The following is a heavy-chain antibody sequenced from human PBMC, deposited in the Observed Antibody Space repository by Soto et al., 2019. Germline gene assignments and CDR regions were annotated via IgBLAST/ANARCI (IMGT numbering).Heavy chain of an antibody. J-gene: IGHJ4*02. Sequence: PSETLSLTCTVACASIRGYYWSWIRQPPGKGLEWIGFIHHSGSTNYNPSLKSRLTMSVDTSKNQFSLKLSSVTAADTAVYYCTRGDSSSWRPHFDYWGQGTLVTVSS. V-gene: IGHV4-59*01. CDR3: TRGDSSSWRPHFDY. D-gene: IGHD6-13*01. CDR1: CASIRGYY. CDR2: IHHSGST.